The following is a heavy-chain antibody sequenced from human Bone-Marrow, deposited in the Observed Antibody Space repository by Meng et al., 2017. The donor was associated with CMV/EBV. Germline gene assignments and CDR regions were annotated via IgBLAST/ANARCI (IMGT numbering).Heavy chain of an antibody. CDR3: AKVRPRSSPDCSSTSCYTPYYYYGMDV. Sequence: GESLKISCAASGFTFSSYGMHWVRQAPGKGLEWVAFIRYDGSNKYYADSVKGRFTISRDNSKNTLYLQMNSLRAEDTAVYYCAKVRPRSSPDCSSTSCYTPYYYYGMDVWGQGTTVTVS. CDR1: GFTFSSYG. J-gene: IGHJ6*02. D-gene: IGHD2-2*02. V-gene: IGHV3-30*02. CDR2: IRYDGSNK.